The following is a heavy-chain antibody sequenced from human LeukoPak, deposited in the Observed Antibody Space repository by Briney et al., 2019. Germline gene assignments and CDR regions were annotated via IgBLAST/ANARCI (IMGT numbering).Heavy chain of an antibody. Sequence: PGGPLRLSCAASGFTFSSYAMSWVRQAPGKGLEWVSAISGSGGSTYYADSVKGRFTISRDNSKNTLYLQMNSLRAEDTAVYYCAKDSNSGSYYDFDYWGQGTLVTVSS. J-gene: IGHJ4*02. CDR2: ISGSGGST. D-gene: IGHD1-26*01. CDR3: AKDSNSGSYYDFDY. CDR1: GFTFSSYA. V-gene: IGHV3-23*01.